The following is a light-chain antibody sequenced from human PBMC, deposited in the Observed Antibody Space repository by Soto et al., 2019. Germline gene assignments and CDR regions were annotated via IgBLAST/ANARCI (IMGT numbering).Light chain of an antibody. V-gene: IGLV2-23*02. CDR3: CSYAGCSPHPYV. CDR1: SSDVGSYNL. J-gene: IGLJ1*01. Sequence: QSVLTQPASVSGSPGQSITISCTGTSSDVGSYNLVSWYQQHPGKAPKLMIYEVSKRPSGVSNRFSGSKSGNTASLTISGLQAEDESDYYCCSYAGCSPHPYVFGTGNKVTVL. CDR2: EVS.